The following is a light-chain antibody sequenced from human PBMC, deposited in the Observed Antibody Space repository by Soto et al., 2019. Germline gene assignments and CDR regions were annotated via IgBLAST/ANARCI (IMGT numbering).Light chain of an antibody. CDR3: AAWDDSLTAHV. CDR1: KSDIGVYDF. J-gene: IGLJ1*01. CDR2: EVV. Sequence: QSVLTQPPSASGSPGQSVTISCTGTKSDIGVYDFVSWYQHHPGKAPRLIIYEVVQRPSGVPDRFSGSKSGNTASLTVSGLQAADEADYCCAAWDDSLTAHVFGVGTKVTVL. V-gene: IGLV2-8*01.